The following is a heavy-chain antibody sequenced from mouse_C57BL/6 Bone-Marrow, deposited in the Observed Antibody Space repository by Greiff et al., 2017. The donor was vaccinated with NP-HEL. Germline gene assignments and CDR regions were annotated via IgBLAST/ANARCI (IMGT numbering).Heavy chain of an antibody. Sequence: EVQVVESGAELVRPGASVKLSCTASGFNIKDDYMHWVKQRPEQGLEWIGWIDPENGDTEYASKFQGKATITADTSSNTAYLQLSSLTSEDTAVYYCTRYYGSSYPWFAYWGQGTLVTVSA. J-gene: IGHJ3*01. V-gene: IGHV14-4*01. CDR2: IDPENGDT. D-gene: IGHD1-1*01. CDR3: TRYYGSSYPWFAY. CDR1: GFNIKDDY.